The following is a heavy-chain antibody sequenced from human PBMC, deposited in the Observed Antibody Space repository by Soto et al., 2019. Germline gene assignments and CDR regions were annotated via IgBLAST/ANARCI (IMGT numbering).Heavy chain of an antibody. CDR1: GGSIRSYY. V-gene: IGHV4-59*08. D-gene: IGHD5-18*01. CDR3: ARGRGYSYGLDP. Sequence: PSETLSLTCTVSGGSIRSYYWSWIRQPPGKGLEWIGYVYYSGSTKYNPSLKSRVTISVDSSKNQFSLKLDSVTAADTAVYYCARGRGYSYGLDPWGQGTLVTVSS. CDR2: VYYSGST. J-gene: IGHJ5*02.